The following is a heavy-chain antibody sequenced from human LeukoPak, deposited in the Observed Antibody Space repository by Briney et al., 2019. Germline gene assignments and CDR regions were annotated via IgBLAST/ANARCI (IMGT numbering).Heavy chain of an antibody. J-gene: IGHJ6*03. CDR3: ARGRLLLEPGGYYYYYYMDV. CDR2: IYYSGST. V-gene: IGHV4-30-4*08. D-gene: IGHD3-10*01. CDR1: GGSISSGDYY. Sequence: SETLSLTCTVSGGSISSGDYYWSWIRQPPGKGLEWIGYIYYSGSTYYNPSLKSRVTISVDTSKNQFSLKLSSVTAADTAVYYCARGRLLLEPGGYYYYYYMDVWGKGTTVTVSS.